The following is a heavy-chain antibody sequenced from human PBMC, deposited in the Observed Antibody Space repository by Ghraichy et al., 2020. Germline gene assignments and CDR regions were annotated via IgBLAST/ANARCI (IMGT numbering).Heavy chain of an antibody. D-gene: IGHD1-26*01. Sequence: SETLSLTCTVSGGSISSSSYYWGWIRQPPGKGLEWIGSIYYSGSTYYNPSLKSRVTISVDTSKNQFSLKLSSVTAADTAVYYCARGTSVGAMVWGQGTLVTVSS. J-gene: IGHJ4*02. V-gene: IGHV4-39*01. CDR1: GGSISSSSYY. CDR2: IYYSGST. CDR3: ARGTSVGAMV.